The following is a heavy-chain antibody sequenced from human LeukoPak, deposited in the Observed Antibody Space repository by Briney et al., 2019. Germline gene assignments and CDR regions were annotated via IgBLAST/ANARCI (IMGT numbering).Heavy chain of an antibody. Sequence: ASVKVSCKASGYTFTSYYKHWVRQAPGQGLEWMGIINPSGGSTSYAQKFQGRVTMTRDTSTSTVYMELSSLRSGDTAVYFCARDRIALAGTFYYYYGMDVWGQGTTVTVSS. CDR2: INPSGGST. D-gene: IGHD6-19*01. CDR1: GYTFTSYY. V-gene: IGHV1-46*01. J-gene: IGHJ6*02. CDR3: ARDRIALAGTFYYYYGMDV.